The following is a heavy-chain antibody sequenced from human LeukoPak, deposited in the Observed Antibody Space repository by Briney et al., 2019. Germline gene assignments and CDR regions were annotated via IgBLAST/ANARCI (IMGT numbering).Heavy chain of an antibody. Sequence: GGSLRLSCAASGFTFSSYAMSWVCQAPGKGLEWVSAISGSGGSTYYADSVKVRFTISRDNSKNTLYLQMNSLRAEDTAVYYCAKDSGDSSGYYFDYWGQGTLVTVSS. CDR3: AKDSGDSSGYYFDY. V-gene: IGHV3-23*01. CDR2: ISGSGGST. J-gene: IGHJ4*02. CDR1: GFTFSSYA. D-gene: IGHD3-22*01.